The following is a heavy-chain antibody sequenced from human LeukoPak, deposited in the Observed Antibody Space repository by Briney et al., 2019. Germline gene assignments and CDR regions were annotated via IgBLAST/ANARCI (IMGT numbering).Heavy chain of an antibody. CDR2: INHSGST. Sequence: SETLSLTCAVYGGSFSVYYWSWIRQPPGKGLEWIGEINHSGSTNYSPSLKSRVTISVDTSKKQFSLKLSSVTAADTAVYYCAREGDFWSGYSDYWGQGTPVTVSS. V-gene: IGHV4-34*01. D-gene: IGHD3-3*01. CDR1: GGSFSVYY. J-gene: IGHJ4*02. CDR3: AREGDFWSGYSDY.